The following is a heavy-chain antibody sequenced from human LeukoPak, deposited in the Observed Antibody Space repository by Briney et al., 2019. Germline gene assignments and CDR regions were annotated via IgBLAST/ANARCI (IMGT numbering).Heavy chain of an antibody. Sequence: GGSLRLSCAASGFTFSNYNMNWVRQAPGKGLEWVSYISSSANTIHYADSVKGRFTISRDNAKNSLYLQMNSLRAEGTAVYYCAKFTRSSGDCLWGQGILVTVSS. CDR2: ISSSANTI. D-gene: IGHD2-21*01. J-gene: IGHJ4*02. CDR1: GFTFSNYN. V-gene: IGHV3-48*04. CDR3: AKFTRSSGDCL.